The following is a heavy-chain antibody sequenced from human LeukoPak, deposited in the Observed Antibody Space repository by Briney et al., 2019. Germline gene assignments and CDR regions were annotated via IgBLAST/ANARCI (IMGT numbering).Heavy chain of an antibody. CDR1: GGPITSHY. D-gene: IGHD3-10*01. V-gene: IGHV4-59*08. CDR2: YYYSGST. J-gene: IGHJ4*02. CDR3: ARLSSGGHDY. Sequence: SETLSLTCSVSGGPITSHYWSWMRQSPEKGLEGIAYYYYSGSTTNYNPSLKSRVTISVDTSKNQFSLNLRSVTAADTAVYYCARLSSGGHDYWGRGTLVTVSS.